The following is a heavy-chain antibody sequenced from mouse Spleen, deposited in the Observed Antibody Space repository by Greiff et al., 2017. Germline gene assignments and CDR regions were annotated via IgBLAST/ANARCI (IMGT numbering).Heavy chain of an antibody. CDR1: GFTFSDYY. J-gene: IGHJ3*01. Sequence: EVKLVESGGGLVQPGGSLKLSCATSGFTFSDYYMYWVRQTPEKRLEWVAYISNGGGSTYYPDTVKGRFTISRDNAKNTLYLQMGRLKSEDTAMYYCARHNPYYYGSRGFADWGQGTLVTVSA. V-gene: IGHV5-12*02. CDR3: ARHNPYYYGSRGFAD. D-gene: IGHD1-1*01. CDR2: ISNGGGST.